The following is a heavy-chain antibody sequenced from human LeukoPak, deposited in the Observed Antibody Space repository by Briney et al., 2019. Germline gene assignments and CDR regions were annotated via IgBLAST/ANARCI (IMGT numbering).Heavy chain of an antibody. V-gene: IGHV3-7*01. CDR1: GFTFRSYW. J-gene: IGHJ4*02. CDR3: ANGEVYFDY. Sequence: GGSLRLSCAASGFTFRSYWMSWVRQAPGKGLERVANIKQDGSEKYYVDSVKGRFTISRDNAKNSLYLQMNSLRAEDTAVYYCANGEVYFDYWGQGTLVTVSS. D-gene: IGHD4-17*01. CDR2: IKQDGSEK.